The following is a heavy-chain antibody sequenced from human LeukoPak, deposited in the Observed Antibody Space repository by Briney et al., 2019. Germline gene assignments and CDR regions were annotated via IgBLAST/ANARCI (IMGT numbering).Heavy chain of an antibody. D-gene: IGHD6-13*01. CDR1: GNYW. CDR3: ARDLGGSSWTLGY. V-gene: IGHV3-30-3*01. J-gene: IGHJ4*02. CDR2: ISYDGSNK. Sequence: PGGSLRLSCAASGNYWMHWVRQAPGKGLEWVAVISYDGSNKYYADSVKGRFTISRDNSKNTLYLQMNSLRTEDTAVYYCARDLGGSSWTLGYWGQGTLVTVSS.